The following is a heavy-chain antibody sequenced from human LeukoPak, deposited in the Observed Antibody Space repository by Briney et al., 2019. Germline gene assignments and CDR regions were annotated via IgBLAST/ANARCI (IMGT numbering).Heavy chain of an antibody. CDR3: ARDYRSEYYDSSGYYYGFGFDY. CDR1: GYTFTGYY. J-gene: IGHJ4*02. Sequence: ASVKVSCKTSGYTFTGYYMHWVRQAPGQGLEWMGWINPNSGGTNYAQKFQGRVTMTRDTSISTAYMELSRLRSDDTAVYYCARDYRSEYYDSSGYYYGFGFDYWGQGTLVTVSS. V-gene: IGHV1-2*02. D-gene: IGHD3-22*01. CDR2: INPNSGGT.